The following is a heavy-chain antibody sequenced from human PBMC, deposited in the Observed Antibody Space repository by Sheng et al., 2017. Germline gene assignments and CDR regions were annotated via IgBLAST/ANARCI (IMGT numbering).Heavy chain of an antibody. CDR1: GFTFSSYA. CDR2: ISDSGGST. J-gene: IGHJ4*02. Sequence: EVQLVESGGGLVQIGGSLRLSCTASGFTFSSYAMNWVRQAPGKGLEWVSVISDSGGSTYYADSVKGRFTISRDNSKNTLYLQMNSLRAEDTAVYYCAKSSSDYLLDYWGQGTLVTVSS. CDR3: AKSSSDYLLDY. D-gene: IGHD4-17*01. V-gene: IGHV3-23*04.